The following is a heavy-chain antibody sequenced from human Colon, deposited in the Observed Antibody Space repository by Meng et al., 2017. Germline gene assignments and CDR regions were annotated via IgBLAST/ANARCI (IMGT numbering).Heavy chain of an antibody. CDR3: ARLTAMITSDSAFVI. J-gene: IGHJ3*02. CDR1: GFTFRNYA. V-gene: IGHV3-30*04. D-gene: IGHD5-18*01. Sequence: GGSLRLSCAASGFTFRNYALHWVRQAPGKGLEWVSVISHDGDKKYYADSVRGRFTISRDNSKNTLYLQMSSLRLEDTAVYFCARLTAMITSDSAFVIWGQGTMVTVSS. CDR2: ISHDGDKK.